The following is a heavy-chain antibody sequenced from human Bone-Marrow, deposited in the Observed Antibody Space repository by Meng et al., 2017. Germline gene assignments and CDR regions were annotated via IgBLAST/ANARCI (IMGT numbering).Heavy chain of an antibody. CDR1: GFTFSISH. CDR3: AREFQSSGYAGTFDM. J-gene: IGHJ3*02. V-gene: IGHV3-30*03. CDR2: ISADGTNR. Sequence: GGSLRLSCAASGFTFSISHMHWVRQAPGKGLEWVALISADGTNRNCADSVKGRFTISRDNPKDTLYLERNSLRNEDTAVYYCAREFQSSGYAGTFDMWGQGTMVTVSS. D-gene: IGHD3-22*01.